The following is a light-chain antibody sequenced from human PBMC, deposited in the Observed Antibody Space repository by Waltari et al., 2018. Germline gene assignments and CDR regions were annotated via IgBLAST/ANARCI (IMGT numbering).Light chain of an antibody. Sequence: EIVLTQSPGTLALSPGERATLSCRASQSVGRALALYKRKPGQAPRLRNYDTSTRATVIPDRFSGSGSGTDFSLTISRVEPEDFAVYYCQMYVRLPVTFGQGTKVEVK. CDR1: QSVGRA. J-gene: IGKJ1*01. CDR2: DTS. CDR3: QMYVRLPVT. V-gene: IGKV3-20*01.